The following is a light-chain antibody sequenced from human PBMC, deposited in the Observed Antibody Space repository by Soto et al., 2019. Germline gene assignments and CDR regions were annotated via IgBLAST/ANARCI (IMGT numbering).Light chain of an antibody. J-gene: IGKJ5*01. CDR2: EAS. CDR1: HDMRTY. V-gene: IGKV1-9*01. Sequence: IQVTRGPSLLTESVRDRVRITCRASHDMRTYLAWYQQKPGKAPKLMIYEASTLQSGGPSRFSGSGSGTEFTLTISGLLPEDFATYHCQQLSTLPFTFGQGTRLEIK. CDR3: QQLSTLPFT.